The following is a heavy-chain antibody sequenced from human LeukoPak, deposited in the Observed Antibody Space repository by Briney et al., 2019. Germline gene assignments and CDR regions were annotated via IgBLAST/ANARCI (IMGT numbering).Heavy chain of an antibody. CDR1: GFTFSGYW. CDR3: ARDYSTSGWPIGL. D-gene: IGHD6-19*01. V-gene: IGHV3-7*05. J-gene: IGHJ4*02. Sequence: PGGSLRLSCAASGFTFSGYWMSWVRQAPGKGLEWVANINPDGSEKTYVDSMKGRFTISRDNAKNSLFLQMNSLRAEDTAVYYCARDYSTSGWPIGLWGQGTLVTVSS. CDR2: INPDGSEK.